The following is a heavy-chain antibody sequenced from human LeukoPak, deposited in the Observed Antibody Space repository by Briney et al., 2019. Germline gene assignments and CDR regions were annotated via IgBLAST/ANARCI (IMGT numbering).Heavy chain of an antibody. V-gene: IGHV1-2*06. J-gene: IGHJ4*02. CDR3: ARARGDWQWPPDY. CDR1: GYTFTGYY. CDR2: INPNSGGT. Sequence: ASVTVSCTASGYTFTGYYMHWVRQAPGQGLEWMGRINPNSGGTNYAQKFQGRVTMTRDTSISTAYMELSRLRSDDTAVYYCARARGDWQWPPDYWGQGTLVTVSS. D-gene: IGHD6-19*01.